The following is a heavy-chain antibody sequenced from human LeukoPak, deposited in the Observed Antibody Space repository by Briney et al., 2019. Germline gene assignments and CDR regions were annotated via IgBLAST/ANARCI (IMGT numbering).Heavy chain of an antibody. Sequence: ASVKVSCKASGYTFTGYYMHWVRPAPGQGLEWMGWINPSSGGTNYAQKFQGRVTMTRDTSISTAYMELSRLRSDDTAVYYCAREGYSSGNFDYWGQGTLVTVSS. CDR3: AREGYSSGNFDY. V-gene: IGHV1-2*02. D-gene: IGHD6-19*01. J-gene: IGHJ4*02. CDR1: GYTFTGYY. CDR2: INPSSGGT.